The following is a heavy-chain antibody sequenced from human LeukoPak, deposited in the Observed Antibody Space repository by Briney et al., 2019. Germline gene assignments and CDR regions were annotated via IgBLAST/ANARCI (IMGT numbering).Heavy chain of an antibody. V-gene: IGHV3-23*01. J-gene: IGHJ4*02. CDR1: GFTFSNYA. CDR2: ISGSGGST. Sequence: GGSLRLSCAASGFTFSNYAMNWVRQAPGKGLECVSAISGSGGSTYYADSVKGRFTISRDNSKNTLYLQMNSLRAEDTAVYYCAKADSSGWYYIPNFDYWGQGTLVTVSS. CDR3: AKADSSGWYYIPNFDY. D-gene: IGHD6-19*01.